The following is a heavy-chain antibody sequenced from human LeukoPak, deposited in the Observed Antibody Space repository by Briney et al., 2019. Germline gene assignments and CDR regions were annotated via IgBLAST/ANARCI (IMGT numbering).Heavy chain of an antibody. J-gene: IGHJ6*02. V-gene: IGHV4-4*07. CDR3: ARDYSDYYYYYGMDV. CDR2: IYTSGST. Sequence: SETLSLTCTVSGGSISSYYWSWIRQPGGKGLEWIGRIYTSGSTNYNPSLKSRVTMSVDTSKNQFSLKLSSVTAADTAVYYCARDYSDYYYYYGMDVWGQGTTVTVSS. D-gene: IGHD2-15*01. CDR1: GGSISSYY.